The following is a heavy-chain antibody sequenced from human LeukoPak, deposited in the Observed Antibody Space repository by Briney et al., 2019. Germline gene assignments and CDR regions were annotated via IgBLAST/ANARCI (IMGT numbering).Heavy chain of an antibody. CDR2: ISSGSTI. D-gene: IGHD3-10*01. J-gene: IGHJ4*02. CDR1: GFTFSDYY. Sequence: KPGGSLRLSCAASGFTFSDYYMSWIRQAPGKGLEWVSYISSGSTIYYADSVKDRFTISRGNSKNTLYLQMNSLRAEDTAVYYCARDGVVRGALNYWGQGTLVTVSS. V-gene: IGHV3-11*04. CDR3: ARDGVVRGALNY.